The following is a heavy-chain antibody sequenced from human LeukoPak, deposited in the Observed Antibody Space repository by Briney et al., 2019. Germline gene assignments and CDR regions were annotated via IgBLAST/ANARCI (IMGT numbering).Heavy chain of an antibody. Sequence: GGSLRLSCAASGSTFSDYYMSWIRQAPGKGLEWVSYISSSGSTIYYADSVKGRFTISRDNAKNSLYLQMNSLRAEDTAVYYCARAERELLEEYFQHWGQGTLVTVSS. V-gene: IGHV3-11*01. CDR1: GSTFSDYY. CDR3: ARAERELLEEYFQH. D-gene: IGHD1-26*01. J-gene: IGHJ1*01. CDR2: ISSSGSTI.